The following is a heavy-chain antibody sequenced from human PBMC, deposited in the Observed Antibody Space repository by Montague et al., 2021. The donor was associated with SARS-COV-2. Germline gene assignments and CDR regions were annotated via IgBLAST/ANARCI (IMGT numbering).Heavy chain of an antibody. V-gene: IGHV4-4*07. D-gene: IGHD6-13*01. CDR3: ARDNAAGGRVFGWYFDL. CDR2: IYTSGST. Sequence: SETLSLTCTVSGGSISSYYWSWIRQPAGKGLEWIGRIYTSGSTNYNPSLKSRVTMSVDTSKNQFSLKLRSVTAADTAVYYCARDNAAGGRVFGWYFDLWGRGTLVTVSS. J-gene: IGHJ2*01. CDR1: GGSISSYY.